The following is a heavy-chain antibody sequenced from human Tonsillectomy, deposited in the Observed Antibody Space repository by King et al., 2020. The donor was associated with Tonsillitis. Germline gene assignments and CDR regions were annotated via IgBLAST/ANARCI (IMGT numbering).Heavy chain of an antibody. J-gene: IGHJ4*02. CDR2: ISGSGGST. CDR1: GFTFSSYA. D-gene: IGHD2-2*02. CDR3: ASGKGYCSSTSCYTSIDY. V-gene: IGHV3-23*04. Sequence: VQLVESGGGLVQPGGSLRLSCAASGFTFSSYAMSWVRQAPGKGLEWVSGISGSGGSTYYADSVKGRFTISRANSKNTLYLQMNSLRAEDTAVYYCASGKGYCSSTSCYTSIDYWGQGTLVTVSS.